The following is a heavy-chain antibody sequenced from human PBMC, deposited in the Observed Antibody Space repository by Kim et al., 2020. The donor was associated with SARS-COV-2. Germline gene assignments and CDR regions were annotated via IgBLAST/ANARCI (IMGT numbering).Heavy chain of an antibody. J-gene: IGHJ3*02. CDR1: GFTVSSNY. V-gene: IGHV3-66*02. Sequence: GGSLRLSCAASGFTVSSNYMSWVRQAPGKGLEWVSVIYSGGSTYYADSVKGRFTISRDNSKNTLYLQMNSLRAEDTAVYYCARDFNGGWYGGNAFDIWGQGTMVTVSS. CDR2: IYSGGST. D-gene: IGHD6-19*01. CDR3: ARDFNGGWYGGNAFDI.